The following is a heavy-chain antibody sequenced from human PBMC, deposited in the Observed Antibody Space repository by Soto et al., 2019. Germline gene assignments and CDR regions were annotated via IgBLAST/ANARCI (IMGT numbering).Heavy chain of an antibody. CDR1: GGSISSGGYY. V-gene: IGHV4-31*03. CDR3: ASVGSDYDNSGYYLP. J-gene: IGHJ5*02. CDR2: IYYSGST. Sequence: SETLSLTCTVSGGSISSGGYYWSWIRQHPGKGLEWIGYIYYSGSTYYNPSLKSRATISVDKSENQLSLRLKSVTAADTAVYYCASVGSDYDNSGYYLPWGPGTLVTVSS. D-gene: IGHD3-22*01.